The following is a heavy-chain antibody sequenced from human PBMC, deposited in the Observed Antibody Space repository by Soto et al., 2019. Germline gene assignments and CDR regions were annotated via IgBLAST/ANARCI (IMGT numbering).Heavy chain of an antibody. J-gene: IGHJ6*02. CDR3: AKVNQDGYKPYYYYGMDV. Sequence: GGSLRLSCAASGFTFSSYAMSWVRQAPGKGLEWVSAISGSGGSTYYADSVKGRFTISRDNSKNTLYLQMNSLRAEDTAVYYCAKVNQDGYKPYYYYGMDVWGQGTTVTVSS. V-gene: IGHV3-23*01. D-gene: IGHD5-12*01. CDR2: ISGSGGST. CDR1: GFTFSSYA.